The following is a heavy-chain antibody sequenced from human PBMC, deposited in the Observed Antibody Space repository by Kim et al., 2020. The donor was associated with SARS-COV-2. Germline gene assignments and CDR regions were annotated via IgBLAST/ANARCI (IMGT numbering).Heavy chain of an antibody. CDR2: IYSGGST. CDR3: SRDGVDFWSGIVKNRYYYYYGMDV. J-gene: IGHJ6*02. V-gene: IGHV3-66*01. Sequence: GGSLRLSCAASGFTVSSNYMSWVRQAPGKGLEWVSVIYSGGSTYYAASVKGRFTISRDNSKNTLYLQMNSLRAEDTAVYYCSRDGVDFWSGIVKNRYYYYYGMDVWGQGTTVTVSS. CDR1: GFTVSSNY. D-gene: IGHD3-3*01.